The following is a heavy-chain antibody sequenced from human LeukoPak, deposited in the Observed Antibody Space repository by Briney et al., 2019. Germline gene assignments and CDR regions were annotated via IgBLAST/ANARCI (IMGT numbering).Heavy chain of an antibody. CDR1: GFTFSSYA. CDR2: ISGSGGST. Sequence: PGGSLRLSCAASGFTFSSYAMSWVRQAPGKGLEWVSAISGSGGSTYYADSVKGRFTISRDNSKNTLYLQMNSLRAEDTAVYYCARVYGYSSSWYFDYWGQGTLVTVSS. J-gene: IGHJ4*02. V-gene: IGHV3-23*01. CDR3: ARVYGYSSSWYFDY. D-gene: IGHD6-13*01.